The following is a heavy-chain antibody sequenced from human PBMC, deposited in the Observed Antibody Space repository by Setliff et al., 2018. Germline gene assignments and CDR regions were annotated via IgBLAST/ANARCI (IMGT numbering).Heavy chain of an antibody. V-gene: IGHV1-2*02. CDR2: INPKSGGA. D-gene: IGHD3-22*01. CDR3: ARGGIYNYVSSAYFDL. J-gene: IGHJ3*01. Sequence: GASVKVSCKASGYTFSDYYMYWVRQAPGQGLEWMGWINPKSGGAHYAQTFRGRVTMSRETSISTDYMELSRLTSDDTAVYYCARGGIYNYVSSAYFDLWGQGSMVTVSS. CDR1: GYTFSDYY.